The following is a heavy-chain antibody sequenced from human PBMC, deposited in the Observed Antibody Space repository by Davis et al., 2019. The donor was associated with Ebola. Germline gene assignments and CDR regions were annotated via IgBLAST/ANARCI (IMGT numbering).Heavy chain of an antibody. CDR1: GFTFTSYW. Sequence: HTGGSLRLSCAASGFTFTSYWMHWVRQAPGKGLVWVSRINSDGSSTSYADSVKGRFTISRDNAKNTLYLQMNSLRAEDTAVYYCARGLRGYSYGRIYYYYGMDVWGQGTTVTVSS. CDR2: INSDGSST. V-gene: IGHV3-74*01. J-gene: IGHJ6*02. D-gene: IGHD5-18*01. CDR3: ARGLRGYSYGRIYYYYGMDV.